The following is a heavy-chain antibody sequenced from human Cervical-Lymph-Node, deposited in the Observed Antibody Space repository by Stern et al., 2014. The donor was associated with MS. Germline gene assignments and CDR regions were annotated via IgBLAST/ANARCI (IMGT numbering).Heavy chain of an antibody. V-gene: IGHV1-18*01. D-gene: IGHD3-16*01. CDR1: GYTFTSYG. J-gene: IGHJ3*02. CDR2: ISAYNGNT. CDR3: AREFGEDAFDI. Sequence: QVQLVQSGAEVKKPGASVKVSCKASGYTFTSYGISWVRQAPGQGLEWMGGISAYNGNTNYAQNFQGRVTMTNDTSTRHASMELRSLRSDDTAVYYCAREFGEDAFDIWGQGTMVTVSS.